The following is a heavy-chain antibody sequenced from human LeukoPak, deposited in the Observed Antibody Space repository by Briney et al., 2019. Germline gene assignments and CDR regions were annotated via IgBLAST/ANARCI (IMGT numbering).Heavy chain of an antibody. CDR1: GYTFTTYG. Sequence: ASVKVSCKASGYTFTTYGISWVRQAPGQGLEWIGWISAYNGNTNYVQKLQGRVTMTTDTSTSTAYMELRSLRSDDTAVYYCVRDTAWLGDAIGMGVWGQGTTVTVSS. CDR3: VRDTAWLGDAIGMGV. J-gene: IGHJ6*02. V-gene: IGHV1-18*01. D-gene: IGHD3-10*01. CDR2: ISAYNGNT.